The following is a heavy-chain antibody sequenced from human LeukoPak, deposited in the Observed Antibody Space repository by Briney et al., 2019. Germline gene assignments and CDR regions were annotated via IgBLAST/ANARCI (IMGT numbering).Heavy chain of an antibody. J-gene: IGHJ4*02. V-gene: IGHV3-23*01. CDR1: GFTFSSYA. Sequence: GGSLRLSCAASGFTFSSYAMSWVRQAPGKGLEWVSAISGGGGSTYYADSVKGRFTISRDISKNTLYLQMNSLRAEDTAVYYCAKDFRPGPEWSSYFDYWGQGTLVTVSS. CDR2: ISGGGGST. D-gene: IGHD3-3*01. CDR3: AKDFRPGPEWSSYFDY.